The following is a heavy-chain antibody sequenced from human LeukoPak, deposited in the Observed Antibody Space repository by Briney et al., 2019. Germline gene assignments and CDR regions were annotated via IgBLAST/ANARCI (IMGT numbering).Heavy chain of an antibody. V-gene: IGHV4-38-2*02. Sequence: SETLSLTCTVSGYSISSGYYWGWIRQPPGKGLEWIGSIYHRGSTYYNPSLKSRVTISVDTSKNQFSLKLSSVTAADTAVYYCAREGSGSYPNWGQGTLVTVSS. CDR3: AREGSGSYPN. J-gene: IGHJ4*02. D-gene: IGHD1-26*01. CDR1: GYSISSGYY. CDR2: IYHRGST.